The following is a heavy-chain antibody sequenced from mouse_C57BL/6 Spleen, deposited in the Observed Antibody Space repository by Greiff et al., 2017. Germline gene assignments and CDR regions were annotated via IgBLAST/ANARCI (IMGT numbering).Heavy chain of an antibody. CDR1: GYTFTSYW. D-gene: IGHD1-1*01. V-gene: IGHV1-61*01. CDR2: IYPSDSET. J-gene: IGHJ2*01. Sequence: VQLQQPGAELVRPGSSVKLSCKASGYTFTSYWMDWVKQRPGQGLEWIGNIYPSDSETHYNQKFKDKATLTVDKSSSTAYMQLSSLTSEDSAVYYCARSGYYGFYWGQGTTLTVSS. CDR3: ARSGYYGFY.